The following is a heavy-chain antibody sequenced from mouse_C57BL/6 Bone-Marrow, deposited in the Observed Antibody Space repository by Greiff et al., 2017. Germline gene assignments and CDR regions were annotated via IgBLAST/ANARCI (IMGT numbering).Heavy chain of an antibody. CDR3: ARQLRRREGAMDY. J-gene: IGHJ4*01. Sequence: EVQRVESGGDLVKPGGSLKLSCAASGFTFSSYGMSWVRQTPDKRLEWVATISRGGSYTYYPDSVKGRFTISRDNSTNTLYLQMSSLQSEDTAMYYCARQLRRREGAMDYWGQGTSVTVSS. CDR1: GFTFSSYG. D-gene: IGHD3-2*02. CDR2: ISRGGSYT. V-gene: IGHV5-6*01.